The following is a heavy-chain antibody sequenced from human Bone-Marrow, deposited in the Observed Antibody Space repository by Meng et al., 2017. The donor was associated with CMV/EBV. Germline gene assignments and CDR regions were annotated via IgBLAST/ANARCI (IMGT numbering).Heavy chain of an antibody. CDR1: GFTFSSYW. J-gene: IGHJ4*02. D-gene: IGHD2-15*01. CDR2: INSDGSST. Sequence: GESLKISCAASGFTFSSYWMYWVRQAPGKGLVWVSRINSDGSSTSYADSVKGRFTISRDNAKNTLYLQMNSLRAEDTAVYYCARVVVSRAPYFDFWGQGTRVTVYS. V-gene: IGHV3-74*01. CDR3: ARVVVSRAPYFDF.